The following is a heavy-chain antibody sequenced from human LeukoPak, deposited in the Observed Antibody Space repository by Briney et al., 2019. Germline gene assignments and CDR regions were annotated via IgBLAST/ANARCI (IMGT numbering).Heavy chain of an antibody. CDR1: GGSISSSSYY. D-gene: IGHD6-19*01. J-gene: IGHJ6*03. CDR2: IYTSGST. V-gene: IGHV4-61*05. CDR3: ARTAKYSSGWHAYYYYMDV. Sequence: PSETLSLTCTVSGGSISSSSYYWGWIRQPPGKGLEWIGRIYTSGSTKYNPSLKSRVTISVDKSKNQFSLKLSSVTAADTAVYYCARTAKYSSGWHAYYYYMDVWGKGTTVTVSS.